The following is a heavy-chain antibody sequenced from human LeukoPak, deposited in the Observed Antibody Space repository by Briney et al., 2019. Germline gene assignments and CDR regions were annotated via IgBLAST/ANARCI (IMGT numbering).Heavy chain of an antibody. V-gene: IGHV3-23*01. CDR1: GFTFSSYA. Sequence: GGSLRLSCEASGFTFSSYAMSWVRQPPGKGLEWVSGIIDSGDITYYANSVKGRFTISRDNSKNTLYLQMNSLRAEDRAVYYCAKLGGQEVYNYYVGVWGKGTTVAVSS. CDR3: AKLGGQEVYNYYVGV. D-gene: IGHD3-16*01. J-gene: IGHJ6*03. CDR2: IIDSGDIT.